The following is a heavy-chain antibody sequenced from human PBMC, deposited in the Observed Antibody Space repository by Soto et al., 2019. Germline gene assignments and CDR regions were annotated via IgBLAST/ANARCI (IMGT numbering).Heavy chain of an antibody. CDR1: SGSISSSNW. CDR3: AGHCSGGSCHDY. J-gene: IGHJ4*02. D-gene: IGHD2-15*01. V-gene: IGHV4-4*02. Sequence: PSETLSLTCAVSSGSISSSNWWSWVRQPPGKGLEWIGEIYHSGSTNYNPSLKSRVTISVDKSKNQFSLKLSSVTAADTAVYYCAGHCSGGSCHDYWAQRTLVTVSS. CDR2: IYHSGST.